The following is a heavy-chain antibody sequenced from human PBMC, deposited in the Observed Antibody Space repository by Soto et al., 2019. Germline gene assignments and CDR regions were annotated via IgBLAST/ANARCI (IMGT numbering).Heavy chain of an antibody. V-gene: IGHV3-15*01. CDR2: IKSKTDGWTT. CDR3: TTDATTTYVYYFDY. CDR1: GFTFSNAW. J-gene: IGHJ4*02. D-gene: IGHD1-26*01. Sequence: GGSLRLSCAASGFTFSNAWMSWVRQAPGKGLEWVGRIKSKTDGWTTDYAALVKGRFTISRDVSKNTLYLQMNSLKTEDTAVYYCTTDATTTYVYYFDYWGQGTLVTVSS.